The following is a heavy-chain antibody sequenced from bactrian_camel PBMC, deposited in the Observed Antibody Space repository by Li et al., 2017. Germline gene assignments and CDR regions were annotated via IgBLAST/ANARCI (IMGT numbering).Heavy chain of an antibody. Sequence: HVQLVESGGGSVQAGGTLRLSCTASGLRFDDFDIGWYRLAPGNGCTLLTSISGDGRIYYSDSVKGRFTISQDNAKNTVHLEMNKLKPEDTGVYYCAADIPIRRWRSDFDQGNSWSWGQGTQVTVS. CDR3: AADIPIRRWRSDFDQGNSWS. CDR1: GLRFDDFD. D-gene: IGHD4*01. V-gene: IGHV3S63*01. J-gene: IGHJ4*01. CDR2: ISGDGRI.